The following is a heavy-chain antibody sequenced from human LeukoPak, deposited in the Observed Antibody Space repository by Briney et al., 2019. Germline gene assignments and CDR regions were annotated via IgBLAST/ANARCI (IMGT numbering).Heavy chain of an antibody. CDR1: GFTFSSSA. D-gene: IGHD3-10*01. CDR3: AKVPHYYYGSGSYQFDY. V-gene: IGHV3-30*04. J-gene: IGHJ4*02. CDR2: ISYDGSNK. Sequence: GGPLRLSCAASGFTFSSSAMHWVRQAPGEGLEWVAVISYDGSNKYYADSVKDRFTISRDNSKNTLYLQMNSLRAEDTAVYYCAKVPHYYYGSGSYQFDYWGQGTLVAVSS.